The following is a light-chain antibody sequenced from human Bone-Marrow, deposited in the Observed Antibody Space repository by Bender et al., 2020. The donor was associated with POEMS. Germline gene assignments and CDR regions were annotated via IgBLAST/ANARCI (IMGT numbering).Light chain of an antibody. V-gene: IGLV1-40*01. CDR3: QSYDNSLGGWV. J-gene: IGLJ3*02. Sequence: QSVLPQPPSVSGAPGQRVTISCTGSSSNTGSGYDINWYQHLPGTAPKLLIYSNNQRPSGVPDRFSGSKSGTSASLAITGLQAEDEGDYYCQSYDNSLGGWVFGGGTKLTVL. CDR1: SSNTGSGYD. CDR2: SNN.